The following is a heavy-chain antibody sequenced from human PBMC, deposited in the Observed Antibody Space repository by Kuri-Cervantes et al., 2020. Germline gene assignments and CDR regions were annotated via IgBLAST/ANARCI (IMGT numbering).Heavy chain of an antibody. J-gene: IGHJ5*02. Sequence: GESLKISCAASGFTLSNYWMTWVRQAPGKGLEWVANIKKDGSEKYYVDSVRGRFTISRDNAKNSLYLQMNSLRDEDTAVYYCARGPYYDILIRQVGWFDPWGQGTLVTVSS. CDR2: IKKDGSEK. D-gene: IGHD3-9*01. CDR3: ARGPYYDILIRQVGWFDP. CDR1: GFTLSNYW. V-gene: IGHV3-7*01.